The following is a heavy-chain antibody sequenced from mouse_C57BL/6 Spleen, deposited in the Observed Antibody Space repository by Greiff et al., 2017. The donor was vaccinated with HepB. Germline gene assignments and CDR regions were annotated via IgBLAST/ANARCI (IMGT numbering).Heavy chain of an antibody. CDR3: ARHEGDYYGSSFAY. V-gene: IGHV5-6*01. J-gene: IGHJ3*01. CDR2: ISSGGSYT. CDR1: GFTFSSYG. D-gene: IGHD1-1*01. Sequence: EVQVVESGGDLVKPGGSLKLSCAASGFTFSSYGMSWVRQTPDKRLEWVATISSGGSYTYYPDSVKGRFTISRDNAKNTLYLQMSSLKSEDTAMYYCARHEGDYYGSSFAYWGQGTLVTVSA.